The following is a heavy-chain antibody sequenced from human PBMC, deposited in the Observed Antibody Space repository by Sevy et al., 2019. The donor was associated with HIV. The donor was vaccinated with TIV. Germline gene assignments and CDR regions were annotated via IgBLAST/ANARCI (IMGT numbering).Heavy chain of an antibody. D-gene: IGHD2-2*01. Sequence: ASVKVSCKASGGTFSSYAISWVRQAPGQGLEWMGGIIPIFGTANYAQKFQGRVTITADESTSTAYMELSSLGSEDTAVCYCAREEGDVVVVPAAIPGNAFDIWGQGTMVTVSS. CDR3: AREEGDVVVVPAAIPGNAFDI. CDR2: IIPIFGTA. V-gene: IGHV1-69*13. J-gene: IGHJ3*02. CDR1: GGTFSSYA.